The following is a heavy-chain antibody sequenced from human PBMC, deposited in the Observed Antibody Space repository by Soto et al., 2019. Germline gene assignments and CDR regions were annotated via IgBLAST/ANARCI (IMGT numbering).Heavy chain of an antibody. CDR1: GGSISSSSYY. CDR3: ATLGRVLPYYYYVMDV. J-gene: IGHJ6*01. Sequence: PSETLSLTCTVSGGSISSSSYYWGWIRQPPGKGLEWIGSIYYSGSTYYNPSLKSRVTISVDTSKNQFSLKLSSVTAADTAAYFCATLGRVLPYYYYVMDVWGQGTTETVS. V-gene: IGHV4-39*01. CDR2: IYYSGST. D-gene: IGHD3-10*01.